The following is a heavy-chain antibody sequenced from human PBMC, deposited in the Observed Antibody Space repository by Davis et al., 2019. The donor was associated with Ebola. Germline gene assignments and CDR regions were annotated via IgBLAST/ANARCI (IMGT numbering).Heavy chain of an antibody. CDR2: ITEDGSET. V-gene: IGHV3-7*01. J-gene: IGHJ5*02. D-gene: IGHD3-3*01. CDR1: EFTFSSGW. Sequence: GASLKISCAVSEFTFSSGWRSWLRQAPGKGLELVANITEDGSETNYVDSVKGRFTISRDNAKNSLFLQMNPLRAEDTGVYYCAHFWSGHPWGQGTLVTVSS. CDR3: AHFWSGHP.